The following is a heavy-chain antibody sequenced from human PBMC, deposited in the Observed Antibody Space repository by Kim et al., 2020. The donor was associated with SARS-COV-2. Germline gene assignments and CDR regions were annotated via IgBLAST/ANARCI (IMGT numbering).Heavy chain of an antibody. Sequence: YRADAVKVRFTISRENSKNTRYLQMNILRAEDTAVYDCAKGAMIASAAGYWGQGTLVTVSS. CDR3: AKGAMIASAAGY. J-gene: IGHJ4*02. V-gene: IGHV3-23*01. D-gene: IGHD3-22*01.